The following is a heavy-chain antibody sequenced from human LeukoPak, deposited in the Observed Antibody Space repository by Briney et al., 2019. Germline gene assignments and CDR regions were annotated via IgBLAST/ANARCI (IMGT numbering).Heavy chain of an antibody. J-gene: IGHJ6*02. V-gene: IGHV4-59*01. Sequence: PSETLSLTCTVSGGSISSYYWSWIRQPPGKGLEWIGYIYYSGSTNYNPSLKSRVTISVDTSKNQFSLKLSSVTAADTAVYYCARDMGATIAAAGTPLLYYYYGMDVWGQGTTVTVSS. CDR2: IYYSGST. CDR3: ARDMGATIAAAGTPLLYYYYGMDV. CDR1: GGSISSYY. D-gene: IGHD6-13*01.